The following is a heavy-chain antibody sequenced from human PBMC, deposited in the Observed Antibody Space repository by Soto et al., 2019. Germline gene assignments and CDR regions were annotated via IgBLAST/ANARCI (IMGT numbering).Heavy chain of an antibody. V-gene: IGHV3-23*01. CDR2: ISGRGDST. Sequence: EVQLLESGGGLVQPGGSLRLSCAASGFTFSSYAMRWVRQAPGKGLEWVSAISGRGDSTYYTDSVKGRFTISRDNSKNTLYLKMNRLRAEDTAVYYCARRGPGTYFDYLGQGTLGTVSS. CDR3: ARRGPGTYFDY. J-gene: IGHJ4*02. CDR1: GFTFSSYA. D-gene: IGHD6-13*01.